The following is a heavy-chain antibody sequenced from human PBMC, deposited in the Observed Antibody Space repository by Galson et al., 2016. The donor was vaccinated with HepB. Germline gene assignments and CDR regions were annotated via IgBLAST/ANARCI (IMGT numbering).Heavy chain of an antibody. D-gene: IGHD3-22*01. CDR3: ARGTASSGSPNWFDP. J-gene: IGHJ5*02. Sequence: SLRLSCAASGFTFGTYRMHWVRQAPGKGLVWVARIDSDGSSTNYAAFAKGRFTISRDNTKNTLNLQMNSLTAEDTAVYYCARGTASSGSPNWFDPWGQGTLVTVSS. CDR1: GFTFGTYR. CDR2: IDSDGSST. V-gene: IGHV3-74*01.